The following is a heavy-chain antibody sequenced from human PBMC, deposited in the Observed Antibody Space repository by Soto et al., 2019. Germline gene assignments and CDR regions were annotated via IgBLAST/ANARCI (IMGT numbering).Heavy chain of an antibody. Sequence: GGSLRLSCAASGFTFSSYVMSWVRQAPGKGLEWVSAISGSGGSTYYADSVKGRFTISRDNSKNTLYLQMNSLRAEDTAVYYCAKIFSFSYYEGEFDYWGQGTLVTVSS. V-gene: IGHV3-23*01. CDR2: ISGSGGST. J-gene: IGHJ4*02. CDR3: AKIFSFSYYEGEFDY. D-gene: IGHD1-26*01. CDR1: GFTFSSYV.